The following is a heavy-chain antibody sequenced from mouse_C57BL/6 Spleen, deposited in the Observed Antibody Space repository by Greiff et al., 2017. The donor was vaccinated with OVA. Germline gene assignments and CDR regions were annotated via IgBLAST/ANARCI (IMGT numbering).Heavy chain of an antibody. CDR1: GYTFTSYW. J-gene: IGHJ2*01. D-gene: IGHD2-4*01. V-gene: IGHV1-5*01. Sequence: EVQLQESGTVLARPGASVKMSCKTSGYTFTSYWMHWVKQRPGQGLEWIGAIYPGNSDTSYNQKFKGKAKLTAVTSANTAYMELSSLTNEDSAVYYCTRPYDYDGRGFDYWGQGTTLTVSS. CDR2: IYPGNSDT. CDR3: TRPYDYDGRGFDY.